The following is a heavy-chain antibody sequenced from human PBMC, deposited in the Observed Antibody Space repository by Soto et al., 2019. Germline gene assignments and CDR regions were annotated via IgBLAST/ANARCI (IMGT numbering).Heavy chain of an antibody. V-gene: IGHV4-59*01. J-gene: IGHJ4*02. Sequence: PSETLSLTCTVSGGSISSYYWSWIRQPPGKGLEWIGYIYYSGSTNYNPSLKSRVTISVDTSKNQFSLKLSSVTAADTAVYYCARDGEGDYFDYLGQGTLVTGSS. CDR3: ARDGEGDYFDY. CDR2: IYYSGST. CDR1: GGSISSYY.